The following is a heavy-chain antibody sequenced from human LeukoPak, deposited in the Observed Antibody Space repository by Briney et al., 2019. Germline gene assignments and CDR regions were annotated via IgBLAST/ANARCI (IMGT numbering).Heavy chain of an antibody. J-gene: IGHJ1*01. CDR3: ATTFSGYISSWPEYFQH. Sequence: SETLSLTCTVSGGSISNYYWSWIRQPPGKGLEWIGYIYYSGNTNYNPSLKSRVTIEEDPSKNQFSLKLSSVTAADTAVYYCATTFSGYISSWPEYFQHWGQGTLVTVSS. V-gene: IGHV4-59*08. CDR2: IYYSGNT. D-gene: IGHD6-13*01. CDR1: GGSISNYY.